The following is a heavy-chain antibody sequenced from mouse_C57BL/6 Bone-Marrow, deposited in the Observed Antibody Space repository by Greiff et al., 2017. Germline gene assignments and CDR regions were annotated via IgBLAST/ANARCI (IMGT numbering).Heavy chain of an antibody. V-gene: IGHV1-4*01. J-gene: IGHJ4*01. D-gene: IGHD2-4*01. CDR3: AREGLLLLRRHYAMDY. CDR1: GYTFTSYT. CDR2: INPSRGYT. Sequence: QVQLQQSGAELARPGASVKMSCKASGYTFTSYTMHWVKQRPVQGLEWIGYINPSRGYTKYNQKFKDKATLTADKSSSTAYMQLSSLTSEDSAVYYCAREGLLLLRRHYAMDYWGQGTSVTVSS.